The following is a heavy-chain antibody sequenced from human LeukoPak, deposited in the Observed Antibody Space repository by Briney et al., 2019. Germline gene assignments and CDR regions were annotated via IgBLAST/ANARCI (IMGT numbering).Heavy chain of an antibody. CDR3: ARGDGGYYYDSSGYFDTGAFDI. CDR1: GYTFTNYY. J-gene: IGHJ3*02. Sequence: GASVKVSCKASGYTFTNYYMHWVRQAPGQGLEWMGIINLSGGSTSYAQKFQGRVTMIRDMSTSTVYMELSSLRSEDTAIYYCARGDGGYYYDSSGYFDTGAFDIWGQGTMVTVSS. V-gene: IGHV1-46*01. CDR2: INLSGGST. D-gene: IGHD3-22*01.